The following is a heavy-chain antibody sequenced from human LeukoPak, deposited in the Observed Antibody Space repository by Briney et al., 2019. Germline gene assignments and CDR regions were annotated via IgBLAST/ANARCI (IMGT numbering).Heavy chain of an antibody. Sequence: SETLSLTCAVYGGSFSGYYWSWIRQPPGKGLEWIGEINHSGSTNYNPSLKSRVTISVDTSKNQFSLKLSSVTAADTAVYYCARHLLHFYDSSGYYSWGQGTLVTVSS. D-gene: IGHD3-22*01. CDR3: ARHLLHFYDSSGYYS. CDR2: INHSGST. CDR1: GGSFSGYY. V-gene: IGHV4-34*01. J-gene: IGHJ4*02.